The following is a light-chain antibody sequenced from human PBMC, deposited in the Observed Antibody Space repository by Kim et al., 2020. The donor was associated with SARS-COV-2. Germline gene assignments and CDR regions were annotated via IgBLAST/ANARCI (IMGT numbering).Light chain of an antibody. V-gene: IGLV2-14*03. J-gene: IGLJ1*01. CDR3: STYATTRFYV. CDR2: DVN. Sequence: QSALTQPASVSGSPGQSITISCTGTSSDVGAYNYVSWYQHHPGKAPKLMIFDVNNRPSGLSNRFSGSKSANTASLTISGLQVEDEADYYCSTYATTRFYVFGTGTKVTVL. CDR1: SSDVGAYNY.